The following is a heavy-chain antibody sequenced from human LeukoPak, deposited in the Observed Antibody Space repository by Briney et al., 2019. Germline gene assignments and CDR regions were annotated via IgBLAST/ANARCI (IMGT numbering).Heavy chain of an antibody. CDR3: AKTSGSYGGSFDC. J-gene: IGHJ4*02. V-gene: IGHV3-23*01. Sequence: GGSLRLSCAASGFSVSSTYMSWVRQAPGKGLEWVSIISGVGSSTYYADSVTGRFTISRDNSKNTLYLQMSSLRAEDTAVYYCAKTSGSYGGSFDCWGQGTLVTVSS. CDR2: ISGVGSST. CDR1: GFSVSSTY. D-gene: IGHD1-26*01.